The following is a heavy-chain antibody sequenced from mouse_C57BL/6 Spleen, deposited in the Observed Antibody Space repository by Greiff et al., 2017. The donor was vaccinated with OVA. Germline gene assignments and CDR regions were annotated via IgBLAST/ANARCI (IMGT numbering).Heavy chain of an antibody. CDR3: ARTSSGYEQDYFDY. CDR2: IHPNSGST. Sequence: QVQLQQPGAELVEPGASVKLSCKASGYTFTSYWMHWVKQRPGQGLEWIGMIHPNSGSTNYNEKFKSKATLTVDKSSSTAYMQLSSLTSEDSAVYYCARTSSGYEQDYFDYWGQGTTLTVSS. V-gene: IGHV1-64*01. J-gene: IGHJ2*01. D-gene: IGHD3-2*02. CDR1: GYTFTSYW.